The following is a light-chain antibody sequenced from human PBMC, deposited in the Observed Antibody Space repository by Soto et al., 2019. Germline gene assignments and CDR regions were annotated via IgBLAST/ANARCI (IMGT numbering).Light chain of an antibody. CDR1: QSVSSY. Sequence: EIVLTQSPATLSLSPGERATLSCRASQSVSSYLAWYQQKPGQAPRLLISDASNRATGIPARFSGSGSGTDFTLPISSLEPEDFAVYYCQQRSNWPPLTFGGGTKVEIK. CDR2: DAS. CDR3: QQRSNWPPLT. J-gene: IGKJ4*01. V-gene: IGKV3-11*01.